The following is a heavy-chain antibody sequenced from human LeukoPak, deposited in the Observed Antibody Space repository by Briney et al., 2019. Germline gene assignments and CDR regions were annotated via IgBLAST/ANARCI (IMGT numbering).Heavy chain of an antibody. D-gene: IGHD3-9*01. CDR3: ARGEFLGSGIDIYY. V-gene: IGHV3-30-3*01. CDR2: MSYDGSNK. J-gene: IGHJ4*02. CDR1: GFTSSSYT. Sequence: PGRSLRLSCAASGFTSSSYTFHWVRQAPGKGLEWVAVMSYDGSNKHYADSVKGRFTISRDNSENTLYLQMNSLRPEDTAVYYCARGEFLGSGIDIYYWGQGTLVTVSS.